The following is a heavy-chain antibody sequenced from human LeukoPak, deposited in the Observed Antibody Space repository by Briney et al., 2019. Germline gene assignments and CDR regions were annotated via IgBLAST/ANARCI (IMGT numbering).Heavy chain of an antibody. CDR3: ARDRVSYYDILTRAYYYYYGMDV. CDR1: GFTFSSYS. CDR2: ISSSSSYI. J-gene: IGHJ6*04. V-gene: IGHV3-21*01. D-gene: IGHD3-9*01. Sequence: GGSLRLSCAASGFTFSSYSMNWVRQAPGKGLEWVSSISSSSSYIYYADSVKGRFTISRDNAKNSLYLQMNSLRAEDTAVYYCARDRVSYYDILTRAYYYYYGMDVWGKGTTDTVSS.